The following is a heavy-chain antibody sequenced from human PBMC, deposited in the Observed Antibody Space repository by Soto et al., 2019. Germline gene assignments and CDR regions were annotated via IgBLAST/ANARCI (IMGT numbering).Heavy chain of an antibody. D-gene: IGHD5-12*01. CDR2: IYYSGST. Sequence: SETHPLTYTVSGGSSSNSSYFWGWIRQPPGKGLEWIGSIYYSGSTYYNPSLKSRVTISVDTSKNQFSLKLSSVTAADTAVYYCARTQGGYSGYDPPKFNNWAQGTLVTVSS. CDR1: GGSSSNSSYF. CDR3: ARTQGGYSGYDPPKFNN. V-gene: IGHV4-39*01. J-gene: IGHJ4*02.